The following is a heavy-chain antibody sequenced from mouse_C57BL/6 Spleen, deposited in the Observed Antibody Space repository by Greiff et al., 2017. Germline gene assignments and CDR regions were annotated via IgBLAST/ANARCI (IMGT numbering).Heavy chain of an antibody. Sequence: EVQLVESGGGLVKPGGSLTLSCAASGFTFSDYGIHWVRQAPEKGLEWVAYISSGSSTIYYAETVKGRFTITRDNAKNTLFLQMTRLRSEDTAMYYCARTNYYGSSYVYAMDYWGQGTSVTVSS. CDR1: GFTFSDYG. V-gene: IGHV5-17*01. CDR3: ARTNYYGSSYVYAMDY. D-gene: IGHD1-1*01. CDR2: ISSGSSTI. J-gene: IGHJ4*01.